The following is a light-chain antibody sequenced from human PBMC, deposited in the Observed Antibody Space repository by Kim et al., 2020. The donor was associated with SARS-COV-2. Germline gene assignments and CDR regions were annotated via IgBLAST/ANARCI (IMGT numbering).Light chain of an antibody. V-gene: IGKV2-30*01. CDR3: IQGIHPIT. CDR1: QSLVYSDGNTY. CDR2: KVS. Sequence: DVVMTQSPLSLPVTLGQPASISCRSSQSLVYSDGNTYLNWFQQRPGQSPRRLIYKVSNRDSGVPDRFSGSGSGTDFTLKISRVDAEDVVVYYCIQGIHPITFGQGTRLEIK. J-gene: IGKJ5*01.